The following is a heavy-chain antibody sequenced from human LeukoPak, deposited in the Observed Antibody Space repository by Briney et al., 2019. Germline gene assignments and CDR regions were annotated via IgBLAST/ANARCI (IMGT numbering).Heavy chain of an antibody. CDR3: AKESNGRRFDFDY. CDR1: GFTFSHFG. V-gene: IGHV3-30*18. CDR2: LSYDGTKK. J-gene: IGHJ4*02. Sequence: GGSLRLSCAASGFTFSHFGMHWVRQAPGKGLEWVAVLSYDGTKKYYADSGKGRFTISRDNSKNTLYLQMNSLRVEDTALYYCAKESNGRRFDFDYWGQGTLATVSS. D-gene: IGHD1-26*01.